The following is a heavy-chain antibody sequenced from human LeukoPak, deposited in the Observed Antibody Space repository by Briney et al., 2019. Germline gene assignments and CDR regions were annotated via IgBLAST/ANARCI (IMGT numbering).Heavy chain of an antibody. J-gene: IGHJ4*02. D-gene: IGHD4-23*01. CDR3: ARDYGGNVADY. CDR2: INSDGSST. Sequence: PGGSLRLPCAASGFTFSSYWMHWGRQAPGKGLVLVSRINSDGSSTSYADSVKGRFTISRDNAKNTLYLQMNSLRAEDTAVYYCARDYGGNVADYWGQGTLVTVSS. V-gene: IGHV3-74*01. CDR1: GFTFSSYW.